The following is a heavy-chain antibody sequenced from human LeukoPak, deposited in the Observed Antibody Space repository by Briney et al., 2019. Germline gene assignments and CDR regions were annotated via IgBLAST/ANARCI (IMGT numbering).Heavy chain of an antibody. V-gene: IGHV4-59*01. CDR1: GGSISSYY. J-gene: IGHJ4*02. Sequence: SETLSLTCTVSGGSISSYYWSWIRQPPGKGLEWIGYIYYSGSTNYNPSLKSRVTISVDTSKNQFSLKLSSVTAEDTAVYYCARSGGGDSTDYWGQGTLVTVSS. CDR2: IYYSGST. D-gene: IGHD2-21*02. CDR3: ARSGGGDSTDY.